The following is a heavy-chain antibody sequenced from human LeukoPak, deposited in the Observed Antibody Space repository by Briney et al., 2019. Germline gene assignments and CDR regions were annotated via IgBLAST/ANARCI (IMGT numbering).Heavy chain of an antibody. Sequence: PSETLSLTCAVYGGSFSGYYWSWIRQPPGKGLEWIGEINHSGGTNYNPSLKSRVTISVDTSKNQFSLKLSSVTAADTAVYYCARAEYSSDYWGQGTLVTVSS. CDR2: INHSGGT. CDR3: ARAEYSSDY. CDR1: GGSFSGYY. V-gene: IGHV4-34*01. J-gene: IGHJ4*02. D-gene: IGHD6-13*01.